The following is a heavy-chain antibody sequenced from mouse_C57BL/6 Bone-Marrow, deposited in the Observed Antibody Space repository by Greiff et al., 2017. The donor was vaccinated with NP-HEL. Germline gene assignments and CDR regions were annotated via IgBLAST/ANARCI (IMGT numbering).Heavy chain of an antibody. CDR2: LYPGSGNT. CDR1: GYTFTDYY. J-gene: IGHJ3*01. V-gene: IGHV1-76*01. Sequence: QVQLQQSGAELVRPGASVKLSCKASGYTFTDYYINWVKQRPGQGLEWIARLYPGSGNTYYNEKFKGKATLTAEKSSSTAYMQLSSLTSEDSAVYFCARLDYYAPGAYWGQGTLVTVSA. CDR3: ARLDYYAPGAY. D-gene: IGHD1-1*01.